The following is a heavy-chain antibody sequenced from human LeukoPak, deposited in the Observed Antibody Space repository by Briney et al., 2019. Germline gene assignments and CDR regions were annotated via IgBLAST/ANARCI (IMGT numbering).Heavy chain of an antibody. CDR2: INSNGNT. CDR1: GGSISIYY. V-gene: IGHV4-4*07. CDR3: ARDPVP. J-gene: IGHJ5*02. Sequence: SETLSLTCTVSGGSISIYYWSWIRQPAGKGLEWIGRINSNGNTNYNPSLKSRVTMSVDTSKNQFFLKVSSVTAADTAVYYCARDPVPWGQGTLVTVSS.